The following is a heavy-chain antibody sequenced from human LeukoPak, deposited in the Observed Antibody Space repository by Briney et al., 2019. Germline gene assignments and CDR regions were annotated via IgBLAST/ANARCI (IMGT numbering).Heavy chain of an antibody. D-gene: IGHD3-10*01. Sequence: GGSLRLSCAASGFTFRNLGMHWVRQAPGKGLEWVAFVENDGGTKYYADSVKGRFTISRDNAKNSLYLQMNSLRAEDTAVYYCARDSASLWFGEFYYYYYMDVWGKGTTVTISS. V-gene: IGHV3-30*12. CDR3: ARDSASLWFGEFYYYYYMDV. J-gene: IGHJ6*03. CDR1: GFTFRNLG. CDR2: VENDGGTK.